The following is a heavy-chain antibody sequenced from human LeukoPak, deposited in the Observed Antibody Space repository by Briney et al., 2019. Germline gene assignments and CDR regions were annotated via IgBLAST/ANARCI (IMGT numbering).Heavy chain of an antibody. V-gene: IGHV3-23*01. CDR2: ISGGSGST. J-gene: IGHJ4*02. CDR3: ATDRGWRTSGYYLYYFEY. D-gene: IGHD3-3*01. Sequence: GGSLILSCAASGFTFSSYAMSWVRQAPGKGLAWVSTISGGSGSTYCADSVKGRFTISRDNSKNTLYLQMSSLRAEDTAVYYCATDRGWRTSGYYLYYFEYWGQGTLVTYSS. CDR1: GFTFSSYA.